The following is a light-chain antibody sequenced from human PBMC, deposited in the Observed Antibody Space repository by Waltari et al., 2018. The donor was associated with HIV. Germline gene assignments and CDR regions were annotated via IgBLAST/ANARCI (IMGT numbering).Light chain of an antibody. CDR1: QSIAKN. V-gene: IGKV3-15*01. Sequence: EIVMTQSPATLSVSPGERVTLSCRASQSIAKNLAWYQQKPGQAPRLLMYGVSTRATGIPARLSGSGSWTEFTLTISSLQSEDLAVYYCQQYDNWPPWTFGQGTKVE. J-gene: IGKJ1*01. CDR3: QQYDNWPPWT. CDR2: GVS.